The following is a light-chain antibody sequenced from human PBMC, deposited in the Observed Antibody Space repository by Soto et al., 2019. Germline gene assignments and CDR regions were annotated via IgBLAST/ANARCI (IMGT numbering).Light chain of an antibody. V-gene: IGKV1-39*01. J-gene: IGKJ1*01. CDR1: QNINSY. Sequence: DIQLTQSPSSLSASVGDRVTISCRASQNINSYLNWYQQKPGKAPKVLIYDASTLQSGAPSRFSGSGTGTDFTLTISTLQPEDFATYYCQQSYSTPRTCGQGTRVEI. CDR2: DAS. CDR3: QQSYSTPRT.